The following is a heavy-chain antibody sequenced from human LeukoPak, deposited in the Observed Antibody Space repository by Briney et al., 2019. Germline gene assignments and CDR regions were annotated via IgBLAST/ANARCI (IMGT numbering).Heavy chain of an antibody. CDR2: ITGSGVTT. D-gene: IGHD6-13*01. CDR1: GFTFNDYD. V-gene: IGHV3-48*01. CDR3: AKGYSSVWYYFDS. J-gene: IGHJ4*02. Sequence: GGSLRLSCAASGFTFNDYDMHWVRQAPGKGLEWVSFITGSGVTTSYADSVKGRFTISRDSAKHSLFLQMNSLRAEDTAVYSCAKGYSSVWYYFDSWGQGTLVTVSS.